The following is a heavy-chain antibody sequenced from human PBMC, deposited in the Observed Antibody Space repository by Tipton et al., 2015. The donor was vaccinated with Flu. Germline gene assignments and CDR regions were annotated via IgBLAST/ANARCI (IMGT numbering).Heavy chain of an antibody. J-gene: IGHJ3*02. CDR3: SGTQGTFDI. CDR2: IWYDGSNK. D-gene: IGHD1-26*01. CDR1: GFTFSSYG. Sequence: SLRLSCAASGFTFSSYGMHWVRQAPGKGLEWVAVIWYDGSNKYYADSVKGRFTISRDNSKNTLYLQMNSLRAEDTAVYYCSGTQGTFDIWGQGTMVTVSS. V-gene: IGHV3-33*01.